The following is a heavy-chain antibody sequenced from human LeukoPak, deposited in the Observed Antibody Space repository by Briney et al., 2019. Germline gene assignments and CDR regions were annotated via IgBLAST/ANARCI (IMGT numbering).Heavy chain of an antibody. CDR2: IYLSGLSTSGST. CDR3: ARDRAIDYGGNSVNWFDP. CDR1: GASLNNYH. D-gene: IGHD4-23*01. J-gene: IGHJ5*02. Sequence: SETLSLTCTVAGASLNNYHWTWIRQPAGKGLEWIGRIYLSGLSTSGSTNYNPSLKSRVTISVDTSKNQFSLKLSSVTAADTAVYYCARDRAIDYGGNSVNWFDPWGQGTLVTVSS. V-gene: IGHV4-4*07.